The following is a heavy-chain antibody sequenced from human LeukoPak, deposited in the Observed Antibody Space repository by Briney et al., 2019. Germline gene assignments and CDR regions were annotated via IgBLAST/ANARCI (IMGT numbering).Heavy chain of an antibody. J-gene: IGHJ4*02. V-gene: IGHV3-66*01. D-gene: IGHD6-6*01. CDR1: GFTVSSNY. CDR3: ARASSSEGYYFDS. CDR2: TYSGGSP. Sequence: PGGSLRLSCAASGFTVSSNYVSWGRQAPGKGLEWVSLTYSGGSPYHADSVKGRFTISSDNSKNTLYLQMNSLRAEDTAVYYCARASSSEGYYFDSWGQGTLVTVSS.